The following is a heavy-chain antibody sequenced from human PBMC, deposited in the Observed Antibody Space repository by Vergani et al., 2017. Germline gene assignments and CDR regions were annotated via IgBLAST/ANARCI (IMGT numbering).Heavy chain of an antibody. D-gene: IGHD3-10*01. CDR3: ARAHVLQWFGEWGYAFDI. J-gene: IGHJ3*02. Sequence: QVQLVESGGGVVQPGRSRRLSCVASGFSFSRYAMHWVRQAPGKGLEWVAVISYDGSNKYYADSVKGRFTISRDNSKNTLNLQMNSLRAEDTALYYCARAHVLQWFGEWGYAFDIWGQGTMVTVSS. CDR1: GFSFSRYA. V-gene: IGHV3-30*04. CDR2: ISYDGSNK.